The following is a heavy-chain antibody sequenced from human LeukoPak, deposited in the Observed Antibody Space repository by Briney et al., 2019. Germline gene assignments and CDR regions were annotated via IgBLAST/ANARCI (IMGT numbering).Heavy chain of an antibody. CDR1: GGSFSGYY. J-gene: IGHJ4*02. V-gene: IGHV4-34*01. CDR3: ARGGSGSPGAYFDY. D-gene: IGHD3-10*01. Sequence: PSETLSLTCGVDGGSFSGYYWSWIRQPPGKGLEWIGEINHSGSTNYNPSLKSRVTISVDTSKKQFSLKLSSVTAADTAVYYCARGGSGSPGAYFDYWGQGTLVTVSS. CDR2: INHSGST.